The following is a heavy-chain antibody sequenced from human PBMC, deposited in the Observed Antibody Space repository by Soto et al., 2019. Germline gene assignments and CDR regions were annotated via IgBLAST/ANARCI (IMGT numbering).Heavy chain of an antibody. Sequence: ASVKVSCKASGYTFTSYGIHWVRQAPGQRLEWMGWINAANGDTKYSPKFQGRVTITRDTSASTAYMELSSLRSEDTAVYYCARLATVTTAGMGYYYYYGMDVWGQGTTVTVSS. D-gene: IGHD4-17*01. CDR3: ARLATVTTAGMGYYYYYGMDV. J-gene: IGHJ6*02. V-gene: IGHV1-3*01. CDR2: INAANGDT. CDR1: GYTFTSYG.